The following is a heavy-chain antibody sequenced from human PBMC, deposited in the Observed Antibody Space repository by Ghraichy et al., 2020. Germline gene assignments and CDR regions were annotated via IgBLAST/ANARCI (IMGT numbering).Heavy chain of an antibody. D-gene: IGHD5-18*01. V-gene: IGHV4-39*07. CDR1: GGSISVSTYY. Sequence: SETLSLTCTVSGGSISVSTYYWGWIRQSPGKGLEWIGTIYYSGSTYYNPALKSRVTMSVDTSKNQFSLNLSSVTAADTAVYYCAKGGWIQPFHWGQGTLVTVSS. CDR2: IYYSGST. J-gene: IGHJ4*02. CDR3: AKGGWIQPFH.